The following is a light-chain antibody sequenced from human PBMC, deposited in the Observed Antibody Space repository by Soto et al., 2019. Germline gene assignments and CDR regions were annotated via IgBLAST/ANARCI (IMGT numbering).Light chain of an antibody. CDR2: WAS. CDR1: QSVLYSSNNKNY. Sequence: DSVMTQSPDSLAVSLGERATINFKSSQSVLYSSNNKNYLAWYQQKPGQPPKXXIYWASTRESGVPDRFSGSGSGTDFTLTISSLQAEDVAVYYCQQYYTTPWTFGQGTKVDIK. J-gene: IGKJ1*01. V-gene: IGKV4-1*01. CDR3: QQYYTTPWT.